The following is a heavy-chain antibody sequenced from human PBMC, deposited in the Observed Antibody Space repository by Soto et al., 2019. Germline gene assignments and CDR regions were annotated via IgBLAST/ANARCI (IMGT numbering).Heavy chain of an antibody. D-gene: IGHD3-22*01. CDR3: ARDPPGYYYDSSGYYPDY. V-gene: IGHV3-21*01. CDR1: GFTFSSYS. CDR2: ISSSSSYI. Sequence: GGSLRLSCAASGFTFSSYSMNWVRQAPGKGLEWVPSISSSSSYIYYADSVKGRFTISRDNAKNSLYLQMNSLRAEDTAVYYCARDPPGYYYDSSGYYPDYWGQGTLVTVSS. J-gene: IGHJ4*02.